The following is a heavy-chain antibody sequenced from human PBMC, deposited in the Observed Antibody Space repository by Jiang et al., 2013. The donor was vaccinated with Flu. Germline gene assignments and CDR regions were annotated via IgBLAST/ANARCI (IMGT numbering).Heavy chain of an antibody. CDR2: ISDRGTT. CDR1: GGSINSGDNY. J-gene: IGHJ4*02. V-gene: IGHV4-31*03. D-gene: IGHD5-12*01. Sequence: GSGLVKPSQTLSLTCSVSGGSINSGDNYWSWIRQHPGKGLEWIGYISDRGTTYYTPSLKSRITVSVDTSKNQFSLNLSSVTAADTAVYYCARALKYSGFELPYFDFWGQGTLVTVS. CDR3: ARALKYSGFELPYFDF.